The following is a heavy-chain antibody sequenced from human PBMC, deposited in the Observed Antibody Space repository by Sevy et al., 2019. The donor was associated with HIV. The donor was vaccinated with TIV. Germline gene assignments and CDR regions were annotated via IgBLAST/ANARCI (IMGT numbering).Heavy chain of an antibody. V-gene: IGHV3-53*01. CDR1: GFTVSGNY. CDR3: ARGAPVRGVLY. CDR2: IYSGGST. Sequence: GGSLRLSCAASGFTVSGNYMNWVRQAPGKGLEWVSVIYSGGSTYYADSVKGRFTISRDNSKNTLHLQMNSLRAEDTAVYYCARGAPVRGVLYWGHGTLVTVSS. D-gene: IGHD3-10*01. J-gene: IGHJ4*01.